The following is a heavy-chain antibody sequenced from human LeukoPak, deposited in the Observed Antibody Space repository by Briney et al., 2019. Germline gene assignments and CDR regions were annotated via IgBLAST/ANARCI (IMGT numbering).Heavy chain of an antibody. Sequence: SQTLSLTRTVSGGSISSGGYYWSWIRPHPGKGLEWIGYIYYSGSTYYNPSLKSRVTISVDTSKNQFSLKLSSVTAADAAVYYCARDRYTVVSWYFDLWGRGTLVTVSS. CDR3: ARDRYTVVSWYFDL. J-gene: IGHJ2*01. CDR2: IYYSGST. V-gene: IGHV4-31*03. CDR1: GGSISSGGYY. D-gene: IGHD4-23*01.